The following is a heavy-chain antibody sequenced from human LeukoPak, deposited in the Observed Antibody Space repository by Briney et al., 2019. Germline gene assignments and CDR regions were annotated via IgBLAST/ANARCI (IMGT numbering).Heavy chain of an antibody. V-gene: IGHV3-30*02. D-gene: IGHD4-17*01. J-gene: IGHJ1*01. CDR2: IWYDGSNK. CDR1: GFTFSNYG. Sequence: PGGSLRLSCAASGFTFSNYGMHWVRQVPGKGLDWVAFIWYDGSNKYYADSVKGRFTISRDNSKNTLFLQMDSLRGEDTALYYCARDPNGDYVGAFDFQRWGRGTLVTVSS. CDR3: ARDPNGDYVGAFDFQR.